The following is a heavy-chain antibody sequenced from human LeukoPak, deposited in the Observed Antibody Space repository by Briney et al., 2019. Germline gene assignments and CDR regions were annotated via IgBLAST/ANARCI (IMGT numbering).Heavy chain of an antibody. Sequence: GASVKVSCKASGYTFTGYYMHWVRQAPGQGLEWMGWISAFNGNTNYAQNLQGRVTMTTDTSTTTAYMELRSLRSDDTAVYYCARDMAVAGEPDYWGQGTLVTVSS. CDR1: GYTFTGYY. CDR2: ISAFNGNT. J-gene: IGHJ4*02. D-gene: IGHD6-19*01. V-gene: IGHV1-18*04. CDR3: ARDMAVAGEPDY.